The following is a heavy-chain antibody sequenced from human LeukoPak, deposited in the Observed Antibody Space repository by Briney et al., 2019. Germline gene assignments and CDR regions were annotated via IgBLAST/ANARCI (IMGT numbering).Heavy chain of an antibody. CDR2: ISWNSGSI. V-gene: IGHV3-9*01. CDR3: AGGGSYNYFDY. J-gene: IGHJ4*02. D-gene: IGHD1-26*01. Sequence: GGSLRLSCAASGFTFDDYAMHWVRQAPGKGLEWVSGISWNSGSIGYADSVKGRFTISRDNAKNSLYLQMNSLRAEDTALYYCAGGGSYNYFDYWGQGTLVTVSS. CDR1: GFTFDDYA.